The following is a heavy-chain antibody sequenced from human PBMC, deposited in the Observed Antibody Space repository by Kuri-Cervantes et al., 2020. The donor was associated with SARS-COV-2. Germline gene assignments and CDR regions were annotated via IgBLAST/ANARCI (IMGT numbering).Heavy chain of an antibody. CDR1: GYTLTELY. V-gene: IGHV1-24*01. D-gene: IGHD1-1*01. CDR2: FDPEDGET. Sequence: ASVKVSCKVSGYTLTELYMHWVRQAPGKGLEWMGGFDPEDGETIYAQKFQGRVTMTTDTSINTAYMEVSSLSFEDTAIYYCARDSGDWNPDGLDLWGQGTLVTVSS. CDR3: ARDSGDWNPDGLDL. J-gene: IGHJ3*01.